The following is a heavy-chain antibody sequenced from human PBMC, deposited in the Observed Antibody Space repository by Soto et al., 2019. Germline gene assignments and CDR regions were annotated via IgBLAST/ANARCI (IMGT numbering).Heavy chain of an antibody. D-gene: IGHD3-3*01. CDR1: GFILSSYS. CDR3: ARDHYYDYWSTYYGPAPGYYYYMDV. Sequence: EEQLVESGGGLAQPGGSLRLSCAASGFILSSYSMNWVRQAPGKGLEWVSYISSSNSTIYYADSVKGRFTISRDNYKNSVYLHINSMRVEDTPVYYCARDHYYDYWSTYYGPAPGYYYYMDVWGKGTTVTVSS. V-gene: IGHV3-48*01. CDR2: ISSSNSTI. J-gene: IGHJ6*03.